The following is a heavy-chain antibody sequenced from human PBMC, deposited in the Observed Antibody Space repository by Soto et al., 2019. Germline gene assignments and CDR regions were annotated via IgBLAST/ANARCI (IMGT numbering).Heavy chain of an antibody. CDR3: ARDTGLYHDGMDV. Sequence: SVKVSCKASGFTFTSSAVQWVRQARGHRLEWIGWIVVGSGNTNYAQKFQERVTITRDMSTSTAYMELSSLRSEDTAVYYCARDTGLYHDGMDVWGQGTLVTVSS. D-gene: IGHD2-2*01. J-gene: IGHJ4*02. V-gene: IGHV1-58*01. CDR1: GFTFTSSA. CDR2: IVVGSGNT.